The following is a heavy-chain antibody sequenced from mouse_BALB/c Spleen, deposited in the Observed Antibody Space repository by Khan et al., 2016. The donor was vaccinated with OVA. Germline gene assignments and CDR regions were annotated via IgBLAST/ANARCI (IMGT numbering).Heavy chain of an antibody. V-gene: IGHV1-4*01. Sequence: VQLQQSGAELARPGASVRMSCKASGYTFTSNTMHWIKQRPGQGLEWIGYINPRSGHTNYNQNFKDKATLTADKSSSTAYMHLSSLTSEVSAVYYCARRTTGYTMDSWGQGTSVTVSS. D-gene: IGHD2-14*01. CDR2: INPRSGHT. CDR1: GYTFTSNT. CDR3: ARRTTGYTMDS. J-gene: IGHJ4*01.